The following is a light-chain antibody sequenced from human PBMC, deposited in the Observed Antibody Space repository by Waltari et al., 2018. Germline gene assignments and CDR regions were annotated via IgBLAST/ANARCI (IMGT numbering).Light chain of an antibody. J-gene: IGKJ1*01. V-gene: IGKV3-20*01. CDR3: QHYVRLPAT. CDR1: QSVRGS. CDR2: GAS. Sequence: EIVLTRSPGTLSLSPGERATLSCRASQSVRGSLAWYQQKAGQAPRPLIDGASSRATGMPDRFSGSGSGTDFSLTISRLEPEDFAVYYCQHYVRLPATFGRGTKVEI.